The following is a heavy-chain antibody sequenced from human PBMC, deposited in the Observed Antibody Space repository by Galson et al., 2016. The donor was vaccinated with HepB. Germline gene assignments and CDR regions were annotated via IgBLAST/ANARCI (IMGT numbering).Heavy chain of an antibody. CDR1: GFTFSSYA. J-gene: IGHJ4*02. CDR3: ARDVHPRQQLVPGGYFDY. V-gene: IGHV3-30*04. CDR2: ISYDGSSE. D-gene: IGHD6-13*01. Sequence: LRLSCAASGFTFSSYAMHWVRRAPGKGLEWVAVISYDGSSEYYAGSVKGRFTISRDNSKNTLYLQTNSLRTDDTAVYSCARDVHPRQQLVPGGYFDYWGQGTLVTVSS.